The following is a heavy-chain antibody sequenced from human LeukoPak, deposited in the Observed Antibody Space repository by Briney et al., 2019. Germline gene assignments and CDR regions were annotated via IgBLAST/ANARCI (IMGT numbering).Heavy chain of an antibody. CDR2: ISSSSSYI. CDR1: GFTFSSYS. Sequence: PGGSLRLSCAASGFTFSSYSMNWVRQAPGKGLEWVSSISSSSSYIYYADSVKGRFTISRDNAKNSLYLQMNSLRAEDTAVYYCARGPGNYHYYYYMDVWGKGTTVTVS. CDR3: ARGPGNYHYYYYMDV. V-gene: IGHV3-21*01. J-gene: IGHJ6*03. D-gene: IGHD1-1*01.